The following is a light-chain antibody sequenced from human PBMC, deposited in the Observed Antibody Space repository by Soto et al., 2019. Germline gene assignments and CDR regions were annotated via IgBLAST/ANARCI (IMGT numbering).Light chain of an antibody. Sequence: EIVLTQSPATLSLSPGERATLSCRASQYIGGYLAWYQLRPGQGPRLLIFGAASRATGIPDRVSGSGSGTDFTLTISRLEPEDFAVYYCQQRASWPLTFGGGTKVEIK. V-gene: IGKV3-11*01. J-gene: IGKJ4*01. CDR1: QYIGGY. CDR3: QQRASWPLT. CDR2: GAA.